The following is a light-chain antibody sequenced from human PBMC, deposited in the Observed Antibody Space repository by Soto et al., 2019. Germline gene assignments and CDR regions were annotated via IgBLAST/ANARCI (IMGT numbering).Light chain of an antibody. CDR1: QSVSRSY. CDR2: GAS. Sequence: EIWLTQSPGTLSLCPGDISTLSCRASQSVSRSYLGWYQQKPGQAPRLLMYGASIRAAGVPDRFSGSGSGTEFTLTISRLEPEDFTVYYCHHYETFGQGTKVDI. J-gene: IGKJ1*01. V-gene: IGKV3-20*01. CDR3: HHYET.